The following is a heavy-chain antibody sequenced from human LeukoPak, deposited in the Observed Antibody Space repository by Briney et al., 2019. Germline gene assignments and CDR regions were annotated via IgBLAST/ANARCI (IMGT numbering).Heavy chain of an antibody. CDR3: ARAFGDDSQRGY. J-gene: IGHJ4*02. Sequence: GGSLRLSCAASGFTFSSYAMSWVRQAPGKGLEWVSAISGSGGSTYYADSVKGRFTISRDNAKNTLYLQMNSLRVEDTAVYYCARAFGDDSQRGYWGQGTLVIVSS. CDR1: GFTFSSYA. D-gene: IGHD4-17*01. CDR2: ISGSGGST. V-gene: IGHV3-23*01.